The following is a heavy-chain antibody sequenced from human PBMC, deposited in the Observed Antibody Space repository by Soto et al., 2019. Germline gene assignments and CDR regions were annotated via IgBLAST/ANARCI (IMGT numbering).Heavy chain of an antibody. D-gene: IGHD2-15*01. CDR2: IYYSGSI. V-gene: IGHV4-31*03. Sequence: VHLQESGPGLVKPSRTLSLSCTVSGGSISSGGYYWSWIRQHPGRGLEWIGYIYYSGSIYYNPSLKGRVTISVDTSKNQFSLDLSSVTAADTAVYYCARVGYCSGGSCYGYYYYYGMDVWGQGTTVTVSS. J-gene: IGHJ6*02. CDR1: GGSISSGGYY. CDR3: ARVGYCSGGSCYGYYYYYGMDV.